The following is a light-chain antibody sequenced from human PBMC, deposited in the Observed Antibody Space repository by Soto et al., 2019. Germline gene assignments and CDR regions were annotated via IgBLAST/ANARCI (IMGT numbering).Light chain of an antibody. CDR2: GNT. CDR3: QSYDSTLSARYV. Sequence: QAVLTQPSSVSGAPGQRVTISCTRRSINIGAGDDVHSYQQRPGTAPKLLIFGNTNRPSRVPDRFSGSKSGTSASLAIPGLQAGDEGDYYRQSYDSTLSARYVFGTGTKGTVL. CDR1: SINIGAGDD. V-gene: IGLV1-40*01. J-gene: IGLJ1*01.